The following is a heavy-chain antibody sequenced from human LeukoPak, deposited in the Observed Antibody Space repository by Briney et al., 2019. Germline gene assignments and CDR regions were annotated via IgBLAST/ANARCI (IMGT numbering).Heavy chain of an antibody. Sequence: GGSLRLSCAASGFTFSSYGMHWVRQAPGKGLEWVAVIWYDGSNKYYADSVKGRFTISRDNSKNTLYLQMNSLRAEDTAVYYCARDQYSSGWYPPDHWGQGTLVTVSS. CDR2: IWYDGSNK. CDR1: GFTFSSYG. D-gene: IGHD6-19*01. CDR3: ARDQYSSGWYPPDH. V-gene: IGHV3-33*01. J-gene: IGHJ5*02.